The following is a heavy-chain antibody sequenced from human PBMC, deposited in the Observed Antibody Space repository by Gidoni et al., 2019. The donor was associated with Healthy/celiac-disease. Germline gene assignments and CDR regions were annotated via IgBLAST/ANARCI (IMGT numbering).Heavy chain of an antibody. D-gene: IGHD3-9*01. CDR3: ARDRDFYDILTGNYYYYGMDV. CDR1: GGTFSSYA. CDR2: IIPIFGTA. V-gene: IGHV1-69*06. J-gene: IGHJ6*02. Sequence: QVQLVQSGAEVKKPGSSVKVSCKASGGTFSSYAISWVRQAPGQGLEWMGGIIPIFGTANYAQKFQGRVTITADKSTSTAYMELSSLRSEDTAVYYCARDRDFYDILTGNYYYYGMDVWGQGTTVTVSS.